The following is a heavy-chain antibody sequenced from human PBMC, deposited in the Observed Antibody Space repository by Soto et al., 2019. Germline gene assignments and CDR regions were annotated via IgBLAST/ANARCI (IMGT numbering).Heavy chain of an antibody. J-gene: IGHJ6*03. V-gene: IGHV3-7*01. Sequence: GGSLRLSCAASGFTFSSYWMSWVRQAPGKGLEWVANIKQDGSEKYYVDSVKGRFTISRDNAKNSLYLQMNSLRAEDTAVYYCARFYFGFLRYMDVWGKGTTVTVSS. D-gene: IGHD3-3*01. CDR3: ARFYFGFLRYMDV. CDR1: GFTFSSYW. CDR2: IKQDGSEK.